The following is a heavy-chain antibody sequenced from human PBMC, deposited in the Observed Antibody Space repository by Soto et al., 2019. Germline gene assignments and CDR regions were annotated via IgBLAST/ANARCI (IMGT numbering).Heavy chain of an antibody. D-gene: IGHD2-21*02. Sequence: GEPLKISCKGSGYSFTSYWIGWVSQMPGKGLEWMGIIYPGDSDTRYSPSFQGQVTISADKSISTAYLQWSSLKASDTAMYDCARRSWSTEYYYYYYMDVWGKGTTVTLSS. V-gene: IGHV5-51*01. J-gene: IGHJ6*03. CDR2: IYPGDSDT. CDR3: ARRSWSTEYYYYYYMDV. CDR1: GYSFTSYW.